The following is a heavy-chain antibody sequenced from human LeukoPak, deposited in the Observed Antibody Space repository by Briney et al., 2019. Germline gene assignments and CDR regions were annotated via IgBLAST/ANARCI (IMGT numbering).Heavy chain of an antibody. Sequence: SVKVSCKASGYTFTGYYMHWVRQAPGQGLEWMGWINPNSGGTNYAQKFQGRVTMTRDTSISTAYMGLSRLRSDDTAVYYCARVLKAGGVLGYCSGGSCQEDNWFDPWGQGTLVTVSS. CDR2: INPNSGGT. CDR1: GYTFTGYY. J-gene: IGHJ5*02. D-gene: IGHD2-15*01. CDR3: ARVLKAGGVLGYCSGGSCQEDNWFDP. V-gene: IGHV1-2*02.